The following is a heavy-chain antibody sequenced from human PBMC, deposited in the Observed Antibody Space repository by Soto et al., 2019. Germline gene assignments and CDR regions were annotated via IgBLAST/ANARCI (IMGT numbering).Heavy chain of an antibody. D-gene: IGHD5-12*01. Sequence: QVQLVQSGPEVKKPGSSVRVSCKASGGAFNTFALSWVRQAPGQGLEWMGGIIPVFGSADYAQKFQGKITINADKSTSTVDMELSSLRSDDAAVYYCARYSGHDSGTTYHHYYYGLDVWGHGNTVTVSS. J-gene: IGHJ6*02. V-gene: IGHV1-69*06. CDR2: IIPVFGSA. CDR3: ARYSGHDSGTTYHHYYYGLDV. CDR1: GGAFNTFA.